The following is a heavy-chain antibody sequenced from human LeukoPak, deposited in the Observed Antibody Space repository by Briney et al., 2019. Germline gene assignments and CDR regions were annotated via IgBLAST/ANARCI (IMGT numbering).Heavy chain of an antibody. D-gene: IGHD1-14*01. Sequence: GGSLRLSCTASGFTVSNNHMSWVRQAPGKGLEWVSISYSDTNTNYADSVKGRFTISRDTSQNTLSLQMNSLRAEDTAVYYCVRKNRDFNAAFDIWGQGTVVTVSS. CDR2: SYSDTNT. V-gene: IGHV3-53*01. CDR3: VRKNRDFNAAFDI. J-gene: IGHJ3*02. CDR1: GFTVSNNH.